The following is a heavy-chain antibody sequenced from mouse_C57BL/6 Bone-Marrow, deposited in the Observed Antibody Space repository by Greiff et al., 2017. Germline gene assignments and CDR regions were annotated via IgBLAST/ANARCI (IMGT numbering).Heavy chain of an antibody. Sequence: QVQLQQSGAELARPGASVKLSCKASGYTFTSYGISWVKQRTGQGLEWIGEIYPRSGNTYYNEKFKGKDTLTADKSSSTAYMELRSLTSEDSAVYFGARGRLLPLDYPLDYWGQGTLVTVSA. D-gene: IGHD2-3*01. CDR1: GYTFTSYG. CDR2: IYPRSGNT. J-gene: IGHJ4*01. V-gene: IGHV1-81*01. CDR3: ARGRLLPLDYPLDY.